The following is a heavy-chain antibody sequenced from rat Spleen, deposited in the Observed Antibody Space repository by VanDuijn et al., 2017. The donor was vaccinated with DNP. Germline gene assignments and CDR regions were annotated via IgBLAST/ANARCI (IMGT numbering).Heavy chain of an antibody. CDR3: ATQANYFDY. V-gene: IGHV5S10*01. D-gene: IGHD1-11*01. CDR1: GFTFNNYW. J-gene: IGHJ3*01. Sequence: EVQLVESGGGLVQPGRSLKVSCVVSGFTFNNYWMTWIRQAPKKGLEWVATILHDGSRTYFRDSVKGRFTISRDNAKSSLYLQMDSLRSEDTATYYCATQANYFDYWGQGTLVTVSS. CDR2: ILHDGSRT.